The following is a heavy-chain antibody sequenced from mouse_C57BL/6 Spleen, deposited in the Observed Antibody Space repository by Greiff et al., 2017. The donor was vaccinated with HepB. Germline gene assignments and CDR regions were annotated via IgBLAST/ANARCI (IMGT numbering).Heavy chain of an antibody. CDR1: ASTFTGYI. J-gene: IGHJ3*01. V-gene: IGHV1-62-2*01. CDR3: ARHGTAQATTWFAY. D-gene: IGHD3-2*02. CDR2: FDPGSGSI. Sequence: QVQLQQSGAELVKPGASLNCSGRALASTFTGYIIHWVKQGFGQGLEWIGWFDPGSGSIKYNEKFKDKANLTADKSSSTVYMELSRLTSEDSAVYFCARHGTAQATTWFAYWGQGTLVTVSA.